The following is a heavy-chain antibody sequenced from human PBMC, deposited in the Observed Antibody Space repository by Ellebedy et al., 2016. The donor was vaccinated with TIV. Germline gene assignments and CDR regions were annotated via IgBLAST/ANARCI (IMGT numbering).Heavy chain of an antibody. CDR3: VKERYSRAWSEPDY. CDR1: GFTFDDFA. D-gene: IGHD4-11*01. CDR2: VGWNSGTR. V-gene: IGHV3-9*01. J-gene: IGHJ4*02. Sequence: PGGSLRLSCAASGFTFDDFAMHWVRQGPGKGLEWVSGVGWNSGTRGYADSVEGRFTVSRDNAKSSLYLQMDSLRTEDTAFYYCVKERYSRAWSEPDYWGQGTLVTVSS.